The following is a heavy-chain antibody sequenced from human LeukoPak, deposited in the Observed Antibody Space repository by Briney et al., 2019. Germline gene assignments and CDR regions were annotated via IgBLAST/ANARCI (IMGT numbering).Heavy chain of an antibody. CDR3: ARRGIVVVVASRRANWFDP. V-gene: IGHV4-34*01. CDR2: INHSGST. Sequence: PSETLSLTCAVYGGSFSGYYWSWIRPPPGKGLEWIGEINHSGSTNYKPSLKSRVTISVDTCKNQFSLKLSSVTAADTAVYYCARRGIVVVVASRRANWFDPWGQGTLVTVSS. CDR1: GGSFSGYY. D-gene: IGHD2-15*01. J-gene: IGHJ5*02.